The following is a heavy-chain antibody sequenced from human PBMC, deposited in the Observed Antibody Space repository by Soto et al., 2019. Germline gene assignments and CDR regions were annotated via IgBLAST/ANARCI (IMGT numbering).Heavy chain of an antibody. Sequence: SETLSVTCTVPGGSSSRSSYYWGWIRQPPGKGLEWIGSFYYSGSTYYTPSLKSRVTIYVDTSNNQFSLKLSSVTAADTAVYYCARQGGSSSGWYNFYYYYGMDVWGQGTTVTV. J-gene: IGHJ6*02. CDR1: GGSSSRSSYY. CDR2: FYYSGST. D-gene: IGHD6-19*01. CDR3: ARQGGSSSGWYNFYYYYGMDV. V-gene: IGHV4-39*01.